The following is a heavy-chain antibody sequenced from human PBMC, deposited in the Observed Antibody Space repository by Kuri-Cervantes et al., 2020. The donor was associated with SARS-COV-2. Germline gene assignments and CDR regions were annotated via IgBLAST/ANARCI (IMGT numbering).Heavy chain of an antibody. V-gene: IGHV3-23*01. CDR2: ISNSGGST. D-gene: IGHD6-19*01. CDR3: TLAVAAAV. Sequence: GESLKISCAASGFTFSSYAMRWVRQAPGKGLEWVSTISNSGGSTYYADSVKGRFTISRDNSKNTLYLQMNSLRAEDTAVYYCTLAVAAAVWGQGTLVTVSS. CDR1: GFTFSSYA. J-gene: IGHJ4*02.